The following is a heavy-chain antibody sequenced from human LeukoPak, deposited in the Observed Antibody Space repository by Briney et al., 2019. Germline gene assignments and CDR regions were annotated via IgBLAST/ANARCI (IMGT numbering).Heavy chain of an antibody. D-gene: IGHD6-13*01. J-gene: IGHJ5*02. Sequence: GASVKVSCKASGYTFTGYYLHWVRQPPGQGLEWMGWINHNGGGANYYHKFQGRVTMTRDTSISTAYMELSRLRSDDPAVYYCARETQQQLVARVGWFDPWGQGTLVTVSS. CDR3: ARETQQQLVARVGWFDP. V-gene: IGHV1-2*02. CDR2: INHNGGGA. CDR1: GYTFTGYY.